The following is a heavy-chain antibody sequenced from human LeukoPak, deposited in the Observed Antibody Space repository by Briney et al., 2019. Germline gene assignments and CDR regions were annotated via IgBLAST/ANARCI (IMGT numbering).Heavy chain of an antibody. V-gene: IGHV4-39*01. D-gene: IGHD6-19*01. J-gene: IGHJ4*02. CDR3: ARLPSSGWLRYYFDY. CDR2: MYYSGST. CDR1: GGSISSSSYY. Sequence: PSETLSLTCTVSGGSISSSSYYWGWIRQPPGKGLEWIGTMYYSGSTYYNPSPKSRVTISVDTSKNQFSLKVSSVTAADTAVYYCARLPSSGWLRYYFDYWGQGTLVTVSS.